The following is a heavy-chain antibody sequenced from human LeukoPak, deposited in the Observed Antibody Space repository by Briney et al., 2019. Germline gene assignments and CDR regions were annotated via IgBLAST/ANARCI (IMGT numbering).Heavy chain of an antibody. V-gene: IGHV4-61*01. Sequence: PSETLSLTCTVSGGSVSSGSYYWSWIRQPPGKGLEWIGYIYYSGSAKYNPSLKSRVTISVDTSKNQFSLKLSSVTAADTAVYYCARGSRLLGRWFDPWGQGTLVTVSS. CDR2: IYYSGSA. D-gene: IGHD1-26*01. CDR1: GGSVSSGSYY. J-gene: IGHJ5*02. CDR3: ARGSRLLGRWFDP.